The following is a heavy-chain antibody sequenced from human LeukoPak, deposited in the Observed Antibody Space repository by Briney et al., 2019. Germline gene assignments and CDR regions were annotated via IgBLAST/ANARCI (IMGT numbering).Heavy chain of an antibody. CDR1: GFILSDYN. V-gene: IGHV3-30*04. J-gene: IGHJ6*02. D-gene: IGHD3-22*01. Sequence: PGGSLRLSCAASGFILSDYNMHWVRQAPGKGLEWVAVISYDGSNKYYADSVKGRFTISRDNSKNTLYLQMNSLRAEDTAVYYCARGEMYYYDSSGFIRPYYYGMDVWGQGTTVTVSS. CDR3: ARGEMYYYDSSGFIRPYYYGMDV. CDR2: ISYDGSNK.